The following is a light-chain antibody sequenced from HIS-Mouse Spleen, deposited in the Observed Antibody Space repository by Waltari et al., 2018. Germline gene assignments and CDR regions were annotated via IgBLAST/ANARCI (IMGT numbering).Light chain of an antibody. CDR3: MQALQTPPT. CDR2: LGS. V-gene: IGKV2-28*01. J-gene: IGKJ1*01. Sequence: DIVMTQSPLSLPVTPGEPASISCRSSQSLLHSNGYNYLDWYLKKPGQSPQLLIYLGSNRASGVPDRFSVSGSGTDFTLKISRVEAEDVGVYYCMQALQTPPTFGQGTKVEIK. CDR1: QSLLHSNGYNY.